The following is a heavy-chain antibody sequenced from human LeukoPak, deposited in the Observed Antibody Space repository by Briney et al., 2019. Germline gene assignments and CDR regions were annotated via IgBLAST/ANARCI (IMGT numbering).Heavy chain of an antibody. D-gene: IGHD3-3*01. J-gene: IGHJ4*02. CDR1: GFTISSYE. CDR3: ARDSLDFWRGYYFDY. CDR2: ISSSGSTI. Sequence: GGSLRVSCADSGFTISSYEMNWVRQAPGKGLEWVSYISSSGSTIYYADSVKGRFTISRDNAKNSLYLQMNSLRADGTAVYYFARDSLDFWRGYYFDYWGQGTLVTVSS. V-gene: IGHV3-48*03.